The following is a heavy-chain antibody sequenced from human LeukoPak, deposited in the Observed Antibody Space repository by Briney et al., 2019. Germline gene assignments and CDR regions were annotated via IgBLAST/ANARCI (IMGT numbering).Heavy chain of an antibody. Sequence: GGSLRLSCAASGFTLSSYSMNWVRQAPGKGLEWVSSISSSSYIYYADSVKGRFTISRDNSKNTLYLQMNSLRAEDTAVYYCARGVLVTPDYWGQGTLVTVSS. CDR1: GFTLSSYS. V-gene: IGHV3-21*01. CDR3: ARGVLVTPDY. CDR2: ISSSSYI. D-gene: IGHD5-18*01. J-gene: IGHJ4*02.